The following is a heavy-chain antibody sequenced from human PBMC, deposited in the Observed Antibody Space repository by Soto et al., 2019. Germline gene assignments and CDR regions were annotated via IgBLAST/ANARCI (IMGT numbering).Heavy chain of an antibody. V-gene: IGHV3-21*01. D-gene: IGHD2-15*01. J-gene: IGHJ4*02. Sequence: EVQLVESGGGLVKPGGSLRLSCAASGFTFSSYSMNWVRQAPGKGLEWVSSIGSSSSYIYYADSVKGRFTISRDNAKNSLDLQMNSRRAEDTAVYYCARQYCSGGSCYPYYFDSWGQGTLVTVSS. CDR2: IGSSSSYI. CDR3: ARQYCSGGSCYPYYFDS. CDR1: GFTFSSYS.